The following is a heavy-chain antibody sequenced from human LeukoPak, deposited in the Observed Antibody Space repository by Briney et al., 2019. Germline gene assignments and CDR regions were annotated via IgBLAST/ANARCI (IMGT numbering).Heavy chain of an antibody. D-gene: IGHD1-26*01. V-gene: IGHV4-38-2*01. Sequence: SETLSLTCAVSGYSISSGYYWGWIRQPPGKGLEWIGIIYHSGSTYYNPSLKSRVTISVDTSKNQFSLRVTSVAAADTAVYYCARHFVRSGSYWADYWGQGTLVTVSS. CDR1: GYSISSGYY. CDR2: IYHSGST. J-gene: IGHJ4*01. CDR3: ARHFVRSGSYWADY.